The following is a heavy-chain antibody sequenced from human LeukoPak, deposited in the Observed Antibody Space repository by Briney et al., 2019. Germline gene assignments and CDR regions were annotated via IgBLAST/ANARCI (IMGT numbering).Heavy chain of an antibody. Sequence: SETLSLTCTVSGGSISSSSYYWGWIRQPPGKGLEWIGSIYYSGSTYYHPSLKSRVTISVDTSKNQFSLKLSSLTAADTAVYYCARHTTDEDIVVVPAATPPNNWFDPWGQGTLVTVSS. CDR1: GGSISSSSYY. D-gene: IGHD2-2*01. J-gene: IGHJ5*02. CDR3: ARHTTDEDIVVVPAATPPNNWFDP. CDR2: IYYSGST. V-gene: IGHV4-39*01.